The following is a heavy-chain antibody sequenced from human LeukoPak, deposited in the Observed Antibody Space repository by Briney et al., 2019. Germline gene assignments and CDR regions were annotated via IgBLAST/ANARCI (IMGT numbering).Heavy chain of an antibody. D-gene: IGHD3-22*01. CDR3: ARGYYDSSGYYCLDY. CDR2: IYYSGST. V-gene: IGHV4-61*05. CDR1: GGSISSSSYY. J-gene: IGHJ4*02. Sequence: SETLSLTCTVSGGSISSSSYYWGWIRQPPGKGLEWIGYIYYSGSTNYNPSLKSRVTISVDTSKNQFSLKLSSVTAADTAVYYCARGYYDSSGYYCLDYWGQGTLVTVSS.